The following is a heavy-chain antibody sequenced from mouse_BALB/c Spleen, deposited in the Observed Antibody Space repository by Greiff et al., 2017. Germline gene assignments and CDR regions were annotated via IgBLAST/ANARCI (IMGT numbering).Heavy chain of an antibody. CDR1: GYTFTSYW. V-gene: IGHV1-5*01. CDR3: TRTPSYYYGSSYYFDY. CDR2: IYPANSDT. J-gene: IGHJ2*01. D-gene: IGHD1-1*01. Sequence: EVKLMESGTVLARPGASVKMSCKASGYTFTSYWMHWVKQRPGQGLEWIGAIYPANSDTSYNQKFKGKAKLTAVTSTSTAYMELSSLTNEDSAVYYCTRTPSYYYGSSYYFDYWGQGTTLTVSS.